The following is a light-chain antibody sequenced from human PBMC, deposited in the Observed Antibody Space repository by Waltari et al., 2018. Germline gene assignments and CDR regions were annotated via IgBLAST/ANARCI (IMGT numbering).Light chain of an antibody. Sequence: QLVLTQSPSASASLGASVKLTCTLSSGHSSYAIAWHQQQPEKGPRYLMKLNSDGSHSKGDGTPDRFSGSSSGAERSLTISNLQSEDEADYYCQSWGTGIPWVFGGGTKLTVL. J-gene: IGLJ3*02. CDR3: QSWGTGIPWV. CDR2: LNSDGSH. CDR1: SGHSSYA. V-gene: IGLV4-69*01.